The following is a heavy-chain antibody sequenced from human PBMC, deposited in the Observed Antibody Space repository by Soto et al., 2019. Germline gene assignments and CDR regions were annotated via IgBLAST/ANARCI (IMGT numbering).Heavy chain of an antibody. CDR2: IKSKTDGGTT. V-gene: IGHV3-15*01. Sequence: GGSLRLSCAASGFTFSNAWMSWVRQAPGKGLEWVGRIKSKTDGGTTDYAAPVKGRFTISRDDSKNTLYLQMNSLKTEDTAVYYCSTGRNWGLFDYWGQGTLVTVSS. CDR3: STGRNWGLFDY. CDR1: GFTFSNAW. D-gene: IGHD7-27*01. J-gene: IGHJ4*02.